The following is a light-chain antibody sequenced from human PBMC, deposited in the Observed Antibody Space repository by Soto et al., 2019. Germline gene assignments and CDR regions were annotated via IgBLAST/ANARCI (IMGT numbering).Light chain of an antibody. CDR1: QSVSSSF. J-gene: IGKJ5*01. V-gene: IGKV3-20*01. CDR3: QQYGSSPQIT. Sequence: EIVLTQSPGTLSLSPGERATLSCRASQSVSSSFLAWYQQKPGHPPRPLIYGASSRAAGIPDRFSGSGSGTDFTLTISRLEPEDFVVYYCQQYGSSPQITFSQGTRLEI. CDR2: GAS.